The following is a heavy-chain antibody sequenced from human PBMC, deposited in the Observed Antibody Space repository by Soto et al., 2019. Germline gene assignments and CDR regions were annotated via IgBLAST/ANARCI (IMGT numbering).Heavy chain of an antibody. CDR1: GFTFSSYG. CDR3: ARVNVEGIAAAGTGLDY. D-gene: IGHD6-13*01. Sequence: GGSLRLSCAASGFTFSSYGMHWVRQAPGKGLEWVAVIWYDGSNKYYADSVKGRFTISGDNSKNTLYLQMNSLRAEDTAVYYCARVNVEGIAAAGTGLDYWGQGTLVTVSS. V-gene: IGHV3-33*01. J-gene: IGHJ4*02. CDR2: IWYDGSNK.